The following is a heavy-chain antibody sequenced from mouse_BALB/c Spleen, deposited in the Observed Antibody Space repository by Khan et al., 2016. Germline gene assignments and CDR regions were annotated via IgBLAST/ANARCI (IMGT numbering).Heavy chain of an antibody. D-gene: IGHD1-1*02. Sequence: EVELVESGGGLVKPGGSLKLSCAASGFTFSDYYMYWVRQTPEKRLEWVATISDGGAYTYYPDSVKGRFTISRDNAKNNLYLQMSSLKSEDTAMYYCARTYVNYGYFDVWGAGTTVTVSS. V-gene: IGHV5-4*02. CDR1: GFTFSDYY. J-gene: IGHJ1*01. CDR3: ARTYVNYGYFDV. CDR2: ISDGGAYT.